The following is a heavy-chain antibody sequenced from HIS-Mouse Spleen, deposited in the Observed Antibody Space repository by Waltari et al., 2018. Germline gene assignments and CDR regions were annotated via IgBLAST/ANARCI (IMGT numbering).Heavy chain of an antibody. J-gene: IGHJ3*02. Sequence: QVQLVESGGGVVQPGRSLRLSCAASGFTFGSYGRHWFRQAPGKGLEWVAVISYDGSNKYYADSVKGRFTMSRDNSKNTLYLQMNSLRAEDTAVYYCAKDRLYDSSGYYFDAFDIWGQGTMVTVSS. D-gene: IGHD3-22*01. CDR3: AKDRLYDSSGYYFDAFDI. V-gene: IGHV3-30*18. CDR2: ISYDGSNK. CDR1: GFTFGSYG.